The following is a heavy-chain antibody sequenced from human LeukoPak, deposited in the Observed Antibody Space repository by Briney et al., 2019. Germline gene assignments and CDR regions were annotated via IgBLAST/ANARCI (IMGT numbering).Heavy chain of an antibody. D-gene: IGHD4-23*01. CDR1: RFTFRNYW. J-gene: IGHJ4*02. V-gene: IGHV3-30*02. Sequence: GGSLRLSCAASRFTFRNYWMYWVRQAPGKGLEWVAFIRYDGSNKYYADSFKGRFAISRDNSKNTLYLQMNSLRPEDTGVYYCAKDSGDDYGGNYFDYWGQGTLVTVSS. CDR2: IRYDGSNK. CDR3: AKDSGDDYGGNYFDY.